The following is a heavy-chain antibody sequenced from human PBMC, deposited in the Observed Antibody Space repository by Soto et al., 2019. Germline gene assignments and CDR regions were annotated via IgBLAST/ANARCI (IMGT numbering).Heavy chain of an antibody. CDR3: ARERHSRLTNYYYGMDV. CDR2: INHSGST. D-gene: IGHD1-1*01. J-gene: IGHJ6*02. Sequence: SETLSLTCAVYGGSFSGYYWSWIRQPPGKGLEWIGEINHSGSTNYSPSLKSRVTISVDTSKNQFSLRVKFVTAADTAVYFCARERHSRLTNYYYGMDVWGQGTTVTVSS. CDR1: GGSFSGYY. V-gene: IGHV4-34*01.